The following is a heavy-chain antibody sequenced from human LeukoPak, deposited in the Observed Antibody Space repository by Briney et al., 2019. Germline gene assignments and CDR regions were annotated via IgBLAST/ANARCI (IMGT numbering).Heavy chain of an antibody. Sequence: GGSLRLSCAASGFTFSSYTMNWVRQAPGKGLEWVAVISSDGNNKYNADSVKGRFTISRDNSKNTLFLQMNSLRLEDTAVYYCSKGQWLVEQTFDYWGQGTLVTVSS. CDR2: ISSDGNNK. J-gene: IGHJ4*02. CDR3: SKGQWLVEQTFDY. V-gene: IGHV3-30-3*01. CDR1: GFTFSSYT. D-gene: IGHD6-19*01.